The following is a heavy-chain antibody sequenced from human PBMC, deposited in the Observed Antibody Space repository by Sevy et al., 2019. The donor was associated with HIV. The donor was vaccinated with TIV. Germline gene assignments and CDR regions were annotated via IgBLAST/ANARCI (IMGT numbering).Heavy chain of an antibody. J-gene: IGHJ4*02. CDR1: GGSISSYY. CDR2: IYYSGST. Sequence: SETLSLTCTVSGGSISSYYWSWIRQPPGKGLEWIGYIYYSGSTNYNPSLKSRFTISVDTRKNQFSLKLSSVTAADTAVYYCARGYSSSWYYFDYWGQGTLVTVSS. V-gene: IGHV4-59*01. CDR3: ARGYSSSWYYFDY. D-gene: IGHD6-13*01.